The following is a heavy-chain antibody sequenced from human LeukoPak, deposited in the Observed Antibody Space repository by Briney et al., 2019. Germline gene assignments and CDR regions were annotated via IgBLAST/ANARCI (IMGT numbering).Heavy chain of an antibody. CDR3: ARPWYCSGGSCYYAFDI. V-gene: IGHV4-39*01. CDR2: IYYSGST. Sequence: SETLSLTXTVSGGSISSSSYYWGRIRQPPGKGLEWIGSIYYSGSTYYNPSLKSRVTISVDTSKNQFSLKLSSVTAADTAVYYCARPWYCSGGSCYYAFDIWGQGTMVTVSS. CDR1: GGSISSSSYY. J-gene: IGHJ3*02. D-gene: IGHD2-15*01.